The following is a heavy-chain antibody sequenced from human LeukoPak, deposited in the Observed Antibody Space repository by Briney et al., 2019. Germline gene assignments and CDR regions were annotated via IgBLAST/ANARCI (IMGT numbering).Heavy chain of an antibody. D-gene: IGHD6-13*01. CDR2: IYTSGSP. J-gene: IGHJ2*01. V-gene: IGHV4-61*02. CDR3: ARLSSSWYQDWYFDL. CDR1: GGSINSGNHY. Sequence: SETLSLTCTVSGGSINSGNHYWGWIRQPAGKGLEWIGRIYTSGSPNYNPSLKSRVTMSVDTSKNQFSLKLSSVTAADTAVYYCARLSSSWYQDWYFDLWGRGTLVTVSS.